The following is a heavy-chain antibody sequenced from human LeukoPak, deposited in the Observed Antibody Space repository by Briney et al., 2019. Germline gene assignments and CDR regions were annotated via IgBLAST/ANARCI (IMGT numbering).Heavy chain of an antibody. CDR1: GFTFSSYS. V-gene: IGHV3-21*01. CDR2: ISSSSSYI. J-gene: IGHJ4*02. CDR3: ARRSYNQDY. Sequence: GWSLRLSCAASGFTFSSYSMNWVRQAPGKGLEWVSSISSSSSYIYYADSVKGRCTISRDNAKNSLYLQMNSQRAEDTAVYYCARRSYNQDYWGQGTLVTVSS. D-gene: IGHD1-1*01.